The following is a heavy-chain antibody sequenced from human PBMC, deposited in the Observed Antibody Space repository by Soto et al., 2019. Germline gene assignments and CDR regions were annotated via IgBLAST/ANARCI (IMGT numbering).Heavy chain of an antibody. D-gene: IGHD1-1*01. Sequence: QMQLHESGPGLVKPSETLSLTCIVSGGSISSSTSYWGWIRQPPGKGLEWIRTIYYTGSTFYNPSLKSRVTISVDTSKNQFSLKLISVTAADTAVYFCARATQQEARADYWGQGTLVTVSS. CDR3: ARATQQEARADY. V-gene: IGHV4-39*01. CDR1: GGSISSSTSY. J-gene: IGHJ4*02. CDR2: IYYTGST.